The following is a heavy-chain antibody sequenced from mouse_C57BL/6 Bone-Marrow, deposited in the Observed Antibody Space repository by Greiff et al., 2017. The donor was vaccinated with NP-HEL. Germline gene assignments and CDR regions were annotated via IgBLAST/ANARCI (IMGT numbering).Heavy chain of an antibody. CDR3: ARDYYGSSYGAMDY. J-gene: IGHJ4*01. Sequence: QVQLQQPGAELVRPGTSVKLSCKASGYTFTSYWMHWVKQRPGQGLEWIGVIDPSDSYTNYNQKFKGKATLNVDTSSSTAYMQLSSLTSEDSAVYYCARDYYGSSYGAMDYWGQGTSVTVSS. CDR1: GYTFTSYW. D-gene: IGHD1-1*01. V-gene: IGHV1-59*01. CDR2: IDPSDSYT.